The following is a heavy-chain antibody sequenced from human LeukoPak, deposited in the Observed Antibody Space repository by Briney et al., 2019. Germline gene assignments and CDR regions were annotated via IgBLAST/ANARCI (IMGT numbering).Heavy chain of an antibody. CDR1: GFTFSSYA. J-gene: IGHJ4*02. D-gene: IGHD2-15*01. CDR2: ISGSGGNT. Sequence: GGSLRLSCAASGFTFSSYAMSWVRQAPGKGLEWVSGISGSGGNTYYADSVKGRFTISRDNSKNTLYLQMNSLRAEDTAVYYCAKAWGIVVVAAILIDYWGQGTLVTVSS. CDR3: AKAWGIVVVAAILIDY. V-gene: IGHV3-23*01.